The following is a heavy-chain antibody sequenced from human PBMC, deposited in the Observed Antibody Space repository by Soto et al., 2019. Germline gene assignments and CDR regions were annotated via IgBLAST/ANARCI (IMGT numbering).Heavy chain of an antibody. CDR2: ISWKDDK. J-gene: IGHJ4*02. V-gene: IGHV2-5*01. D-gene: IGHD1-26*01. CDR3: AHRYGGNYYRWYFDS. Sequence: QITLKESGPTLVKPTQTLTLTCTYSGFSLTTSGAGVGWIRQPPGKALEGLALISWKDDKRYNPGLESRLTITKDTSKNQVILTQTNMDPVDTATYFCAHRYGGNYYRWYFDSWGQGTLVTVSS. CDR1: GFSLTTSGAG.